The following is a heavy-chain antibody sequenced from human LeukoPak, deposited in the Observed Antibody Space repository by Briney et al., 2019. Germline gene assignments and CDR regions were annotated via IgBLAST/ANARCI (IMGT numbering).Heavy chain of an antibody. CDR3: ARDSWNDNY. J-gene: IGHJ4*02. CDR2: IWYDGTKE. D-gene: IGHD1-1*01. Sequence: PGGSLRLSCAASGFTFSNYPMQWVRQAPGKGLEWVALIWYDGTKEYYADSVKGRFTISRDNVKNSLYLQMNSLRDEDTAVYYCARDSWNDNYWGQGTLVTVSS. V-gene: IGHV3-33*01. CDR1: GFTFSNYP.